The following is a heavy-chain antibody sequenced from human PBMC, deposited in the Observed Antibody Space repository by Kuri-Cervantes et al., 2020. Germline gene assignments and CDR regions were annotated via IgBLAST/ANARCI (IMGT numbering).Heavy chain of an antibody. CDR1: GYTFTSYA. V-gene: IGHV1-3*02. J-gene: IGHJ5*02. D-gene: IGHD4-17*01. Sequence: ASVKVSCKASGYTFTSYAIHWVRQAPGQRLEWMGWSNAGNGNTKYSQEFQGRVTMTTATSTSTAYMELRSLRSDDTAVYYCARGRRDYGDYVHWFYPWGQGTLVTVSS. CDR2: SNAGNGNT. CDR3: ARGRRDYGDYVHWFYP.